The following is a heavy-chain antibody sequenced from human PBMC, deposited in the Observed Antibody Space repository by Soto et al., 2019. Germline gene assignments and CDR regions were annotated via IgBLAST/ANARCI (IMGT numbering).Heavy chain of an antibody. Sequence: ASVKVSCKASGYTFTSYGISWVRQAPGQGLEWMGWISAYNGNTNYAQKLQGRVTMTTDTYTSTAYMELRSLRSDDTAVYYCARAGGLSVLRFLDWLDYWGQGTLVTVSS. D-gene: IGHD3-3*01. CDR1: GYTFTSYG. CDR3: ARAGGLSVLRFLDWLDY. J-gene: IGHJ4*02. V-gene: IGHV1-18*01. CDR2: ISAYNGNT.